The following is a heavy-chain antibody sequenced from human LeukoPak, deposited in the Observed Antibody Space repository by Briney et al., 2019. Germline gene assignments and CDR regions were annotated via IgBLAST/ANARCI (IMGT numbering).Heavy chain of an antibody. Sequence: SETLSLTCTVSGGSISSSSYYWGWIRQPPGKGLEWIGSIYYSGSTYYNPSLKSRVTISVDTSKNQFSLKLSSVTAADTAVYYCARSTGPFDYWGQGTVVTVSS. CDR2: IYYSGST. V-gene: IGHV4-39*01. J-gene: IGHJ4*02. CDR1: GGSISSSSYY. CDR3: ARSTGPFDY. D-gene: IGHD1-1*01.